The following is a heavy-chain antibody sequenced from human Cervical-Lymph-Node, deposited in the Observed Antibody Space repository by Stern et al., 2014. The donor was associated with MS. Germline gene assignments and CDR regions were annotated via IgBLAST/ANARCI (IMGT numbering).Heavy chain of an antibody. Sequence: EVQLVESGGGLIQPGGSLRLSCAPSGLTVSSTYMSWVRQAPGRGLEWVSIIFSGGATAYAVSVKGRFTISRDNSRNTLYLQMNSLRAEDTAFYYCARVPPGYGSNSFFDYWGQGNLVTVSS. D-gene: IGHD4-23*01. CDR2: IFSGGAT. CDR3: ARVPPGYGSNSFFDY. CDR1: GLTVSSTY. V-gene: IGHV3-53*01. J-gene: IGHJ4*02.